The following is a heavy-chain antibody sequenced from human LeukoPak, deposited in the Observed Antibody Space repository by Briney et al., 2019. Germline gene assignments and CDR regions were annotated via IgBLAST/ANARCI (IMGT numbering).Heavy chain of an antibody. V-gene: IGHV1-69*04. D-gene: IGHD3-10*01. J-gene: IGHJ4*02. CDR1: GGTFSSYA. CDR2: IIPILGIA. CDR3: ARAGFTTVGWELHNSQLPFDY. Sequence: ASVKVSCKASGGTFSSYAISWVRQAPGQGLEWMGRIIPILGIANYAQKFQGRVTITADKSTCTAYMELSSLRSEDTAVYYCARAGFTTVGWELHNSQLPFDYWGQGTLVTVSS.